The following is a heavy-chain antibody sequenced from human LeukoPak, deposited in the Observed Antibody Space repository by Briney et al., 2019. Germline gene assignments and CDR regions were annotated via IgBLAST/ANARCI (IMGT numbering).Heavy chain of an antibody. CDR1: GYTFTSYA. D-gene: IGHD2-21*02. CDR3: ARSPRCGGDCRRQDY. J-gene: IGHJ4*02. CDR2: INTNTGNP. V-gene: IGHV7-4-1*02. Sequence: GASVKVSCTASGYTFTSYAMNWVRQAPGQGLEWIGWINTNTGNPTYAQRFTGRFVFSLDTSVSTAYLQISSLMAEDTAVYYCARSPRCGGDCRRQDYWGQGTLVTVSS.